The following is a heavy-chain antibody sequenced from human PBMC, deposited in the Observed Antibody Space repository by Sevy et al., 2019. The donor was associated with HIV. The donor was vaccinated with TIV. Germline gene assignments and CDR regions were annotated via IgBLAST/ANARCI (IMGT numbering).Heavy chain of an antibody. CDR3: ARGRGVIHYFDY. CDR2: ISSSSSYI. CDR1: GFTFSSYS. Sequence: GGSLRLSCAASGFTFSSYSMNCVRQAPGKGLEWVSSISSSSSYIYYADSVKGRFTISRDNAKNSLYLQMNSLRAEDTAVYYCARGRGVIHYFDYWGQGTLVTVSS. D-gene: IGHD3-16*02. V-gene: IGHV3-21*01. J-gene: IGHJ4*02.